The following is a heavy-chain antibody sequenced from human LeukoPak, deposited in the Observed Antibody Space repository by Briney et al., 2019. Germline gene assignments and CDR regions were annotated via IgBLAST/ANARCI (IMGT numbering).Heavy chain of an antibody. D-gene: IGHD3-10*01. J-gene: IGHJ4*02. CDR2: ISSSSSYI. CDR3: ARSRFGESINFDY. Sequence: PGGSLRLSCAASGFTFSDYYMSWIRQAPGKGLEWVSSISSSSSYIYYADSVKGRFTISRDNAKNSLYLQMNSLRAEDTAVYYCARSRFGESINFDYWGQGTLVTVSS. V-gene: IGHV3-11*06. CDR1: GFTFSDYY.